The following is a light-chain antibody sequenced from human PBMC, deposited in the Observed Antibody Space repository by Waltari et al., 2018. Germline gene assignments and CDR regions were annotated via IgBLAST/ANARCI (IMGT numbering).Light chain of an antibody. J-gene: IGKJ1*01. CDR3: QHYVRLPAT. V-gene: IGKV3-20*01. CDR2: GAS. Sequence: EIVLTKSPGSLSSSPGERVTLSCRASQSVSRALAWYQQKPGQAHRLLIFGASNRATGIPDRFSGSGSETDFSLTISRLEPEDFAVYYCQHYVRLPATFGRGTKVEIK. CDR1: QSVSRA.